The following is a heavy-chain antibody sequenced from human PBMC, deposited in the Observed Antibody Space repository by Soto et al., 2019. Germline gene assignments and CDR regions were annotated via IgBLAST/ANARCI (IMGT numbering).Heavy chain of an antibody. CDR2: ISGSGGNT. Sequence: EVQLLESGGGLVQPGGSLRLSCAASGLTFTNYPLTWIRQAPGKGLEWVSSISGSGGNTYYADSVKGRFTISRDNSKNTLYLHITSLRAEDTAVYYCAGKGGPPPDSDIAMVYYFDYWGPGTLVTVSS. J-gene: IGHJ4*02. CDR1: GLTFTNYP. V-gene: IGHV3-23*01. CDR3: AGKGGPPPDSDIAMVYYFDY. D-gene: IGHD5-18*01.